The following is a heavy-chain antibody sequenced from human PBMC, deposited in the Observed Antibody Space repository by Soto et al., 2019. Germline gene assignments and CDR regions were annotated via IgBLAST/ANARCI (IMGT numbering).Heavy chain of an antibody. J-gene: IGHJ4*02. V-gene: IGHV4-30-4*01. CDR2: IYKSTTT. CDR1: GDSISTVDYF. CDR3: ARDIRGVIFY. Sequence: SETLSLTCSVSGDSISTVDYFWAWIRQPPGQALEYIGYIYKSTTTYYNPSFESRVAISLDTSKSQFSLNVTSVTAADTAVYYCARDIRGVIFYWGQGTLVTVSS. D-gene: IGHD3-10*01.